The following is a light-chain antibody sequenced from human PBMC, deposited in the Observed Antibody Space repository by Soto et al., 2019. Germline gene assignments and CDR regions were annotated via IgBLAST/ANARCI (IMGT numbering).Light chain of an antibody. CDR3: SSYTFSSTV. Sequence: QSVLTQPASVSGSPGQSITISCTGTSSDVGGYNYVSWYQQHPGKAPRLMIYEVSNRPSGVSNRFSGSKSGNTASLTISGLQAEDEADYYCSSYTFSSTVFGGGTKVTVL. CDR1: SSDVGGYNY. V-gene: IGLV2-14*01. J-gene: IGLJ3*02. CDR2: EVS.